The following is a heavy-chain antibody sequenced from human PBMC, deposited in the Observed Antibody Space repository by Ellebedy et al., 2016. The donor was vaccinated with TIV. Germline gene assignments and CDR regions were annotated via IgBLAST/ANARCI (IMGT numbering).Heavy chain of an antibody. CDR1: GVTFSSYS. V-gene: IGHV1-69*04. Sequence: AASVKVSCKASGVTFSSYSINWVRQAPGQGLEWMGRIIPILDITNYAQNFQGRVTITADKSTSTAYMELSSLRSEDTAVYYCARAPPPRGDRSADAFDIWGQGTMVTVSS. D-gene: IGHD7-27*01. J-gene: IGHJ3*02. CDR2: IIPILDIT. CDR3: ARAPPPRGDRSADAFDI.